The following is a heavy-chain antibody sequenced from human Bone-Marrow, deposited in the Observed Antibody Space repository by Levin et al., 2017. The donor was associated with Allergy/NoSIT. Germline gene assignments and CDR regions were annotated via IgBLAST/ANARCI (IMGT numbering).Heavy chain of an antibody. J-gene: IGHJ2*01. CDR3: AKDPTMIVLTWYFDL. V-gene: IGHV3-23*01. CDR2: ISGSGGST. CDR1: GFTFSSYA. Sequence: HAGGSLRLSCAASGFTFSSYAMSWVRQAPGKGLEWVSAISGSGGSTYYADSVKGRFTISRDNSKNTLYLQMNSLRAEDTAVYYCAKDPTMIVLTWYFDLWGRGTLVTVSS. D-gene: IGHD3-22*01.